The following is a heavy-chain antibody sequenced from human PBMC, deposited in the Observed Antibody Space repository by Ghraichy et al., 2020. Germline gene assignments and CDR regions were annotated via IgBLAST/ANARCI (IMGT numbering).Heavy chain of an antibody. CDR3: AREVIVKLGTSPLDS. D-gene: IGHD7-27*01. J-gene: IGHJ4*02. Sequence: GGSLRLSCVVSGFTLSSYEMNWVRLAPGKGLEWVSYISSSGSVVMYADSVRGRFTMSRDNAKNSLSLQMNSLGAEDTGIYYCAREVIVKLGTSPLDSWGQGPPVTDS. CDR2: ISSSGSVV. CDR1: GFTLSSYE. V-gene: IGHV3-48*03.